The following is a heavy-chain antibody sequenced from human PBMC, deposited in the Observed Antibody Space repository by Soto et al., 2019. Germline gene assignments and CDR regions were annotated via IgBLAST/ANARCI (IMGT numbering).Heavy chain of an antibody. Sequence: QVQLQQWGAGLLKPSETLSLTCAVYGGSFSGYYWSWIRQPPGKGLEWIGEINHSGSTHYNPSLTSRVTISLDTSKNQFSLKLSSVTAADTAVYYCARSNDYGDPTDAFDIWGQGTMVTVSS. CDR2: INHSGST. D-gene: IGHD4-17*01. CDR1: GGSFSGYY. J-gene: IGHJ3*02. V-gene: IGHV4-34*01. CDR3: ARSNDYGDPTDAFDI.